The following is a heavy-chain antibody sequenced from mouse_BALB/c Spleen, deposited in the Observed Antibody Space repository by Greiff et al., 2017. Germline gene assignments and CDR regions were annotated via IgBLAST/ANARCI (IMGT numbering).Heavy chain of an antibody. D-gene: IGHD2-3*01. CDR1: GFTFSSFG. J-gene: IGHJ4*01. CDR3: ARGDGYPYAMDY. V-gene: IGHV5-17*02. CDR2: ISSGSSTI. Sequence: EVKVVESGGGLVQPGGSRKLSCAASGFTFSSFGMHWVRQAPEKGLEWVAYISSGSSTIYYADTVKGRFTISRDNPKNTLFLQMTSLRSEDTAMYYCARGDGYPYAMDYWGQGTSVTVSS.